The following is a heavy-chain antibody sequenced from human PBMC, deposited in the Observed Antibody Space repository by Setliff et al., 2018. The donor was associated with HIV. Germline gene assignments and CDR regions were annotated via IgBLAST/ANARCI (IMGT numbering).Heavy chain of an antibody. CDR1: GFDFSGYS. CDR3: TRTPGAWQNYFDY. V-gene: IGHV3-30*04. J-gene: IGHJ4*02. CDR2: ISHDAVKT. Sequence: GGSLRLSCVASGFDFSGYSMPWVRQAPGKGPEWVAAISHDAVKTYYADAVRGRFIISRDDSLGIAYLQLNSLKSEDTAIYYCTRTPGAWQNYFDYWGQGTPVTVSS. D-gene: IGHD2-15*01.